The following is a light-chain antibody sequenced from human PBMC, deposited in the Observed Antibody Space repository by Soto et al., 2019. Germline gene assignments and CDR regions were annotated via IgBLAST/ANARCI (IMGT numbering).Light chain of an antibody. V-gene: IGKV3-15*01. CDR1: QSINSN. J-gene: IGKJ2*01. Sequence: ETVMTQSPATLSVSPGERVTLSCRASQSINSNLAWYQQRPGQAPRVLIYDASTRATAVPARFGGSGSGTEFTLTISSLQSEDFAVYYCQQYNNWPPDYTFGQGTKLEIK. CDR3: QQYNNWPPDYT. CDR2: DAS.